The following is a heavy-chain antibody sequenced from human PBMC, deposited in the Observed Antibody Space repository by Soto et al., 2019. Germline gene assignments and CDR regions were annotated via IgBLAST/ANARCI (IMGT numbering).Heavy chain of an antibody. CDR2: ISAYNGNT. CDR1: GYTFTSYG. Sequence: GASVKVSCKASGYTFTSYGISWVRQAPGQGLEWMGWISAYNGNTNYAQKLQGRVTMTTDTSTSTAYMELRSLRSDDTAVYYCARETSRYSSSSLAIQDDYWGQGTLVTVSS. V-gene: IGHV1-18*01. D-gene: IGHD6-13*01. J-gene: IGHJ4*02. CDR3: ARETSRYSSSSLAIQDDY.